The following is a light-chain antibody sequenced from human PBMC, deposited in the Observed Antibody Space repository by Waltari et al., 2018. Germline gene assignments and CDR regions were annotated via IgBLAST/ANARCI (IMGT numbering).Light chain of an antibody. V-gene: IGKV3-15*01. J-gene: IGKJ1*01. CDR2: GAS. CDR3: QQYNNWPPT. CDR1: QSVSSN. Sequence: EIVMTQSPATLSVSPGERATLSCRASQSVSSNLAWYQQKPGQAPRRLIYGASTRATGSPARFSGSGSGTEFTLTISSLQSEDFAVYYCQQYNNWPPTFGQGTKVEIK.